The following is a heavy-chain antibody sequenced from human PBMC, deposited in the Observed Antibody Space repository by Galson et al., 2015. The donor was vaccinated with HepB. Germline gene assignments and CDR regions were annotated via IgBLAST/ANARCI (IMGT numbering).Heavy chain of an antibody. CDR3: AKGLSSIAVAGKPFDY. V-gene: IGHV3-23*01. Sequence: SLRLSCAASRFTFSSYAMSWVRQAPGKGLEWVSAISGSGGSTYYADSVKGRFTISRDNSKNTLYLQMNSLRAEDTAVYYCAKGLSSIAVAGKPFDYWGQGTLVTVSS. D-gene: IGHD6-19*01. J-gene: IGHJ4*02. CDR2: ISGSGGST. CDR1: RFTFSSYA.